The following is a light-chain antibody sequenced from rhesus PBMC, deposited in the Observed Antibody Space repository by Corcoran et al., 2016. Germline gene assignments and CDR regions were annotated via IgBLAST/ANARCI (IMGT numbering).Light chain of an antibody. CDR3: QQENNGWT. CDR1: QSVRSR. J-gene: IGKJ1*01. CDR2: DAT. V-gene: IGKV3-17*02. Sequence: ETVLTQSPATLSLSPGERATLSCRASQSVRSRLAWYQQKPGQAPRLLIYDATSRVTGITDRFSGSGSGTDFSLTISSLEQEDVAVYVCQQENNGWTFGQGTKVEIK.